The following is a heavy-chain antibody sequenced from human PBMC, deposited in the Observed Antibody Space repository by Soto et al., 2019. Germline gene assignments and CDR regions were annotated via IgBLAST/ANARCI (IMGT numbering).Heavy chain of an antibody. V-gene: IGHV4-4*07. D-gene: IGHD3-3*01. CDR2: IYTSGST. Sequence: SETLSLTCTVSGGSISSYYWSWIRQPAGKGLEWIGRIYTSGSTNYNPSLKSRVTMSVDTSKNRFSLKLSSVTAADTAVYYCAREIKLGVDFWSGYRNWFDPWGQGTPVTVSS. J-gene: IGHJ5*02. CDR1: GGSISSYY. CDR3: AREIKLGVDFWSGYRNWFDP.